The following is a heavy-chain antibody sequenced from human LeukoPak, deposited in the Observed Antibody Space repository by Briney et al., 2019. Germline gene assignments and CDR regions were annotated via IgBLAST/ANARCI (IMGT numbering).Heavy chain of an antibody. CDR3: ARLRSPRSCFGIAKKWFDP. J-gene: IGHJ5*02. CDR2: INHSGST. D-gene: IGHD2-15*01. V-gene: IGHV4-34*01. Sequence: SETLSLTCAVYGGSFSGYYWSWIRQPPGKGLEWIGEINHSGSTNYNPSLKSRVTISVDTSKNQFSLKLSSVTAADAAVYYCARLRSPRSCFGIAKKWFDPWGQGTLVTVSS. CDR1: GGSFSGYY.